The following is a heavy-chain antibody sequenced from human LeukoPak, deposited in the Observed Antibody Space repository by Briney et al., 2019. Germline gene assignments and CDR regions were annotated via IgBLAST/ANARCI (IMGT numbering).Heavy chain of an antibody. CDR3: AKGGSGGGYFFDY. D-gene: IGHD2-15*01. Sequence: GGSLRLSWAASGFTFSSYAMSWVRQTPGKGLEWVSGISGSGGSTYYADSVKGRFTISRDNSKNTLDLQMNSLRAEDTAVYYCAKGGSGGGYFFDYWGQGTLVTVSS. J-gene: IGHJ4*02. CDR2: ISGSGGST. CDR1: GFTFSSYA. V-gene: IGHV3-23*01.